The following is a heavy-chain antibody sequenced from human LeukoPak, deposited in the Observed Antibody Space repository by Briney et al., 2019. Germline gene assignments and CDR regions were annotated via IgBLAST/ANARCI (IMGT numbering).Heavy chain of an antibody. Sequence: PSQTLSLTCAVSGGSISSGGYSWSWIRQPPGKGLEWIGYIYHSGSTYYNPSLKSRVTISVDRSKNQFSLKLSSVTAADTAVYYCASGDGLRGDWFDPWGQGTLVTVSS. CDR2: IYHSGST. D-gene: IGHD5-24*01. J-gene: IGHJ5*02. V-gene: IGHV4-30-2*01. CDR3: ASGDGLRGDWFDP. CDR1: GGSISSGGYS.